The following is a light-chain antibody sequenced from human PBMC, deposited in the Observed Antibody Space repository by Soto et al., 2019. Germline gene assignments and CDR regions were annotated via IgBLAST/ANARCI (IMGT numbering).Light chain of an antibody. CDR1: QSVSSSY. J-gene: IGKJ2*01. Sequence: EIVLTQSPGTLSLSPGERATLSCRASQSVSSSYLAWYQQKPGQAPRLLIYGASSRATGIPHRFSGSGSGTDFTLTISRLEPEYFAVYYCQQYGSSPGTFGQGTKLEIK. V-gene: IGKV3-20*01. CDR3: QQYGSSPGT. CDR2: GAS.